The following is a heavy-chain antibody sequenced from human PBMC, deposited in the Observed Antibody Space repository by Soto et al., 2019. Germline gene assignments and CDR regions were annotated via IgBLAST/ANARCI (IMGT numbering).Heavy chain of an antibody. CDR1: GGSISNYY. CDR2: IYYSGST. V-gene: IGHV4-59*01. CDR3: ARAWAYYFDY. J-gene: IGHJ4*02. Sequence: ETLSLTCTVSGGSISNYYWSWIRQPPGKGLEWIGYIYYSGSTNYNPSLKSRVTISVDTSKNQFSLKLSSVTAADTAVYYCARAWAYYFDYWGQGTLVTVSS.